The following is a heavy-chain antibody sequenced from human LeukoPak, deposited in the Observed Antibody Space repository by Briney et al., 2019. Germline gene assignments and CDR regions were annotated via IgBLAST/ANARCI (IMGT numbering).Heavy chain of an antibody. CDR1: GGSISSSSYY. CDR2: IYHSGST. D-gene: IGHD3-22*01. Sequence: SETLSLTCTVSGGSISSSSYYWGWIRQPPGKGLEWIGSIYHSGSTYYNPSLKSRVTISVDTSKNQFSLKLSSVTAADTAVYYCARDRPQTSMIVVVPPFDYWGQGTLVTVSS. CDR3: ARDRPQTSMIVVVPPFDY. V-gene: IGHV4-39*07. J-gene: IGHJ4*02.